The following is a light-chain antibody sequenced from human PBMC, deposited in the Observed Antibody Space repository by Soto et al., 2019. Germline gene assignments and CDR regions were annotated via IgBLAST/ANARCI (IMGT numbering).Light chain of an antibody. CDR2: GAS. CDR3: QPYGSSPWT. CDR1: QSVSSSY. J-gene: IGKJ1*01. V-gene: IGKV3-20*01. Sequence: EIVLTQSPGTLSLSPGERATLSCRASQSVSSSYLAWYQQKPGQAPRLLIYGASSRATGIPDRFSGSGSGTAFTLTISRLEPEDFAVYYCQPYGSSPWTFGQGTMVEIK.